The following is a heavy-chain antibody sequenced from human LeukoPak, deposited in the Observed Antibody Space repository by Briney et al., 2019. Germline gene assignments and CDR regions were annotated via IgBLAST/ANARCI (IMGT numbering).Heavy chain of an antibody. V-gene: IGHV3-30*02. Sequence: PGGSLRLSCAASGFTFSSYVMHWVRQAPGKGLEWVTFIRYDGSNTYAESVKGRFTISRDNSKNTVYLQMNSLAIEDTAIYYCAKNRWGSVATPDSWGQGTVVTVSS. D-gene: IGHD5-12*01. CDR1: GFTFSSYV. CDR2: IRYDGSNT. J-gene: IGHJ4*02. CDR3: AKNRWGSVATPDS.